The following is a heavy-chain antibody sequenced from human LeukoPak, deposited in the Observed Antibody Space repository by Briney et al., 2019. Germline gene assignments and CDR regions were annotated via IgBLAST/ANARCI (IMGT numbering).Heavy chain of an antibody. CDR3: ARVRNGCSGGSCYSGPRSYYFDY. CDR1: GGSISSYY. D-gene: IGHD2-15*01. V-gene: IGHV4-59*01. CDR2: IYYSGST. Sequence: SETLSLTCTVSGGSISSYYWSWIRQPPGRGLEWIGYIYYSGSTNYNPSLKSRVTISVDTSKNQFSLKLSSVTAADTAVYYYARVRNGCSGGSCYSGPRSYYFDYWGQGTLVTVSS. J-gene: IGHJ4*02.